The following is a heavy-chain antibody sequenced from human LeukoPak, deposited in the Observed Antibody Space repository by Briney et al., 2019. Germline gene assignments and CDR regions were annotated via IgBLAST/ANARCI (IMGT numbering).Heavy chain of an antibody. CDR2: ISGSGGST. CDR1: GFTFSSYN. CDR3: TKDLSGSDWVADL. V-gene: IGHV3-23*01. D-gene: IGHD1-26*01. J-gene: IGHJ5*02. Sequence: GGSLRLSCAASGFTFSSYNMNWVRQAPGKGLEWVSAISGSGGSTYYADSVKGRFTISRDNSKNTLYLQMNSLRAEDTARYYCTKDLSGSDWVADLWGQGTLVTVSS.